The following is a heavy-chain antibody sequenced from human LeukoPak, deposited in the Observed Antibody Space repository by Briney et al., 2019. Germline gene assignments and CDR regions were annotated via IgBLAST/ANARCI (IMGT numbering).Heavy chain of an antibody. D-gene: IGHD3-22*01. V-gene: IGHV3-7*01. CDR3: ARDSRFTMRDY. CDR2: IKQDGSDK. J-gene: IGHJ4*02. CDR1: GVTSSSYW. Sequence: GGSLRLSCAVSGVTSSSYWMHWVRQAPGKGLEWVANIKQDGSDKSYVDSVKGRFTISRDNAKNSLYLQMNSLRAEDTAVYYCARDSRFTMRDYWGQGTLVTVSS.